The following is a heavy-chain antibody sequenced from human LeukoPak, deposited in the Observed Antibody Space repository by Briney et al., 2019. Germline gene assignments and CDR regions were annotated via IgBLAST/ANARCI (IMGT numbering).Heavy chain of an antibody. CDR1: GGSISSYY. V-gene: IGHV4-59*01. J-gene: IGHJ4*02. D-gene: IGHD6-19*01. Sequence: SETLSLTCTVSGGSISSYYWTWIRQPPGKGLEWIAHIYYSGTTNYNPSLKSRVTIPVDTSKNQFSLKLSSVTAADTAVYYCARVLSSGWAGFDYWGQGALVTVSS. CDR2: IYYSGTT. CDR3: ARVLSSGWAGFDY.